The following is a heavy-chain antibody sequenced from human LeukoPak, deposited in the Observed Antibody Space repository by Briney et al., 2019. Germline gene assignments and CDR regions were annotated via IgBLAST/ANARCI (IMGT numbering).Heavy chain of an antibody. Sequence: SETLSLTCTVSGGSISSSSYYWGWIRQPPGEGLEWIGSIYYSGSTYYNPSLKSRVTISVDTSKNQFSLKLSSVTAADTAVYYCASGYYYDSSGHYDYWGQGTLVTVSS. V-gene: IGHV4-39*01. CDR3: ASGYYYDSSGHYDY. D-gene: IGHD3-22*01. CDR2: IYYSGST. CDR1: GGSISSSSYY. J-gene: IGHJ4*02.